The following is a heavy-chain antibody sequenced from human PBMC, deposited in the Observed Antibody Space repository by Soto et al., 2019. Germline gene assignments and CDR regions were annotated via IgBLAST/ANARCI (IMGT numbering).Heavy chain of an antibody. D-gene: IGHD3-22*01. J-gene: IGHJ6*02. CDR2: ISSSSSYI. CDR1: GFTFSSYS. Sequence: GGSLRLSCAASGFTFSSYSMNWVRQAPGKGLEWVSSISSSSSYIYYADSVKGRFTISRDNAKNSLYLQMNSLRAEDTAVYYCARGTSSYYAPSPRPYYYYGMDVWGQGTTVTVSS. CDR3: ARGTSSYYAPSPRPYYYYGMDV. V-gene: IGHV3-21*01.